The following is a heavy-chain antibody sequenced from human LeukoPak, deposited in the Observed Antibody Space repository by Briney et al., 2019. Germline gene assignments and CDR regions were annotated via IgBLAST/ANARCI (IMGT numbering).Heavy chain of an antibody. CDR1: GLTFSSYS. CDR3: ASQTPYDFDY. J-gene: IGHJ4*02. D-gene: IGHD3-16*01. CDR2: ISSSSSYI. V-gene: IGHV3-21*01. Sequence: GGSLRLSCAASGLTFSSYSMIWVRQAPGKGLGWVSSISSSSSYIYHADSVKGRFTISRDNAKNSLYLQMNSLRAEDTAVYYCASQTPYDFDYWGQGTLVTVSS.